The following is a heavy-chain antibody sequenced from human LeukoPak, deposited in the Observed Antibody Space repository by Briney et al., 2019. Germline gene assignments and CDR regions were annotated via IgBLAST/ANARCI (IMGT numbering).Heavy chain of an antibody. Sequence: SETLSLTCTVSGDSISSGDYYWSWIRQPPGKGLEWIGYIYYSGSTNYNPSLKSRVTISVDTSKNQFSLKLSSVTAADTAVYYCAREPKEMATTRDAFDIRGQGTMVTVSS. V-gene: IGHV4-61*08. D-gene: IGHD5-24*01. CDR3: AREPKEMATTRDAFDI. J-gene: IGHJ3*02. CDR2: IYYSGST. CDR1: GDSISSGDYY.